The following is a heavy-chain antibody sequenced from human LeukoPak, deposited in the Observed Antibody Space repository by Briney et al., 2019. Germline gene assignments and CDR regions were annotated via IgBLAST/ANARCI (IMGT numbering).Heavy chain of an antibody. CDR1: GGSISSYY. Sequence: SETLSLTCTVSGGSISSYYWSWIRQPPGKGLEWIGYIYYSGSTNYNPSLKSRVTISVDTSKNQFSLKLSSVTAADTAVYYCVRGESGYSSTFDYWGQGTLVTVSS. J-gene: IGHJ4*02. CDR2: IYYSGST. V-gene: IGHV4-59*08. CDR3: VRGESGYSSTFDY. D-gene: IGHD6-13*01.